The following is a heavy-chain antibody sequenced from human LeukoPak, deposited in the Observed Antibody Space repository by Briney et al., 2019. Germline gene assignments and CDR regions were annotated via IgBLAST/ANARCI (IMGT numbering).Heavy chain of an antibody. D-gene: IGHD3-22*01. CDR2: FAPEDDEI. J-gene: IGHJ3*02. V-gene: IGHV1-24*01. CDR1: GYTLNELS. Sequence: ASVKVSCKVSGYTLNELSMHWVRQAPGKGLEWMGGFAPEDDEIIYAQKFQGRVTMTEDTPTDTAYMELSSLRSEDTAVYYCATLNMIHWGAFDIWGQGTMVTVSS. CDR3: ATLNMIHWGAFDI.